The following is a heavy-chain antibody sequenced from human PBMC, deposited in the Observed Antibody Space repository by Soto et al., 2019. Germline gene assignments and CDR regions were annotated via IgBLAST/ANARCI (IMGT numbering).Heavy chain of an antibody. J-gene: IGHJ4*02. CDR1: GFTFSDYL. CDR2: INSDGSST. CDR3: ASGGSSLNFDS. Sequence: WGSLRLSCAASGFTFSDYLMNWVRQAPGKGLVWVSWINSDGSSTSYADSVKGRFTISRDNAKNTLYLQMNSLRAEDTAVYYCASGGSSLNFDSWGQGTLVTVSP. D-gene: IGHD6-6*01. V-gene: IGHV3-74*01.